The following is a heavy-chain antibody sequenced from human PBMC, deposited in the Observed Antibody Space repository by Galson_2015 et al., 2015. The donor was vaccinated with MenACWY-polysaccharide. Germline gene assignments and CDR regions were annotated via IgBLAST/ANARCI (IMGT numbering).Heavy chain of an antibody. D-gene: IGHD2-15*01. V-gene: IGHV3-23*01. Sequence: SLRLSCAASGFTLGSYAMSWVRQAPGKGLEWVSVISGSGDSTYYVDSVKGRFTISRDNSRTTLYLQINGLRAEDTAVYYCAKGARKCSGGSCYYYYGMDVWGQGTTVTVSS. CDR3: AKGARKCSGGSCYYYYGMDV. CDR2: ISGSGDST. J-gene: IGHJ6*02. CDR1: GFTLGSYA.